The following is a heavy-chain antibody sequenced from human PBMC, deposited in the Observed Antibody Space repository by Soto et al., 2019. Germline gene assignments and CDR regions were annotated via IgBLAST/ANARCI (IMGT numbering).Heavy chain of an antibody. Sequence: LRRSCVASGFPFSSYWIDGIRQFRWKVLKWVSQIGSDGRPTTYADSVKGRFTISRDNARNTLYLQMNSLRADDTAMYYCVRDYDSSGFNSGHWGQGTLVTVSS. CDR2: IGSDGRPT. CDR3: VRDYDSSGFNSGH. CDR1: GFPFSSYW. V-gene: IGHV3-74*03. D-gene: IGHD3-22*01. J-gene: IGHJ1*01.